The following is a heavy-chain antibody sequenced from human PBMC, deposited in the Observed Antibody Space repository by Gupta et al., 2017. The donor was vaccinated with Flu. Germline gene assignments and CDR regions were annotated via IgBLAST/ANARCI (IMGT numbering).Heavy chain of an antibody. D-gene: IGHD3-10*01. CDR2: IYYSGNT. J-gene: IGHJ5*02. Sequence: QVQLQESGPGLVKPSQTLSLTCTVSGASLSSGGYYWGWIRQHPGKGLEWIGYIYYSGNTYYNPSLQSRTIMSVDTSRNQFYLKVTSVTAADTAVYYCARVGPDVGVRWGGRRGFDPWGQGVLVIVSS. CDR3: ARVGPDVGVRWGGRRGFDP. V-gene: IGHV4-31*03. CDR1: GASLSSGGYY.